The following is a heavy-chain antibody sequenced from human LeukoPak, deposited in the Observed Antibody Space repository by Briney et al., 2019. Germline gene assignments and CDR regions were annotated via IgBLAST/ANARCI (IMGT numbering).Heavy chain of an antibody. CDR1: GGSFSGYY. V-gene: IGHV4-34*01. Sequence: KPSETLSLTCAVYGGSFSGYYWSWIRQPPGKGLEWIGEINHSGSTNYNPSLKSRVTISVDTSKNQFPLKLSSVTAADTAVYYCARWWLSYYGSGSYYNGYYFDYWGQGTLVTVSS. J-gene: IGHJ4*02. D-gene: IGHD3-10*01. CDR2: INHSGST. CDR3: ARWWLSYYGSGSYYNGYYFDY.